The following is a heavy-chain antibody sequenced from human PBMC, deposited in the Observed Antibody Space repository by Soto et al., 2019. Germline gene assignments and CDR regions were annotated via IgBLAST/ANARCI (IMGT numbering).Heavy chain of an antibody. Sequence: QVQLVQSGAEVKNPGASVKVSCKASGYTFTGYYMHWVRQAPGQGLELMGWINPNIGGTNYSQKFQGRVTMTRDTSISTAYMELSRLRSDDTVVYACARDRIMTMVTVNWFDPWGQGTLVTVSS. CDR3: ARDRIMTMVTVNWFDP. CDR2: INPNIGGT. V-gene: IGHV1-2*02. CDR1: GYTFTGYY. D-gene: IGHD4-17*01. J-gene: IGHJ5*02.